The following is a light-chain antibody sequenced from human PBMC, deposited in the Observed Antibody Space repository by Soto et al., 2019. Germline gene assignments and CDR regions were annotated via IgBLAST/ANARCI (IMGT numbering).Light chain of an antibody. CDR1: LNVNSY. V-gene: IGKV3-11*01. Sequence: EIVLTQSPGTLSLSPGERATLSCRASLNVNSYLAWYQQKPGQAPRLLIYDASNRAAGIPARFSGSGSGTDFTLTISSLEPEDFAIYYCQQRQYWPPITFGQVTRLDIK. J-gene: IGKJ5*01. CDR3: QQRQYWPPIT. CDR2: DAS.